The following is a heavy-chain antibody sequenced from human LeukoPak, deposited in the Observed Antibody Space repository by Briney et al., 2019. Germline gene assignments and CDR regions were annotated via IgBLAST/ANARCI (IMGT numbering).Heavy chain of an antibody. Sequence: PSETRSLTCTVSGYSISSGYYWGWIRQPPGKRLEWVGSIHSSGNTYYNPTLKSRVTISVDTSKNQFSLNLTSVTAADAAVYYCARDPPYYDSSGYYSYYYYGMDVWGQGTTVTVSS. CDR2: IHSSGNT. V-gene: IGHV4-38-2*02. CDR3: ARDPPYYDSSGYYSYYYYGMDV. J-gene: IGHJ6*02. D-gene: IGHD3-22*01. CDR1: GYSISSGYY.